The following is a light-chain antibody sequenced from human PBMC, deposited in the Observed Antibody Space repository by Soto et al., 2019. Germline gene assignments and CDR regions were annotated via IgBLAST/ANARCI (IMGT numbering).Light chain of an antibody. CDR1: SSNIENNY. Sequence: QTVVTQPPSVSAAPGQKVTISCSGSSSNIENNYVSCYQQLPGTAPQVLIYENDKRPSGIPDRFSASKSGTSATLGITGLQTGDEADYYCGTWDSSLREVVFGGGTQLTVL. CDR2: END. CDR3: GTWDSSLREVV. J-gene: IGLJ2*01. V-gene: IGLV1-51*02.